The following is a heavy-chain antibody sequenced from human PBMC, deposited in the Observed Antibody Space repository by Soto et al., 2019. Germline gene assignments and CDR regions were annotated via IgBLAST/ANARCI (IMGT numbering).Heavy chain of an antibody. CDR2: IKQDGSEK. CDR1: GFTFSSYW. Sequence: EVQLVESGGGLVQPGGSLRLSCAASGFTFSSYWMSWVRQAPGKGLEWVANIKQDGSEKYYVDSVKGRFTISRDNAKNSLYLQMNSLRAEDTAVYYCARADYGDYTPPYFQHWGQGTLLTVSS. D-gene: IGHD4-17*01. CDR3: ARADYGDYTPPYFQH. V-gene: IGHV3-7*05. J-gene: IGHJ1*01.